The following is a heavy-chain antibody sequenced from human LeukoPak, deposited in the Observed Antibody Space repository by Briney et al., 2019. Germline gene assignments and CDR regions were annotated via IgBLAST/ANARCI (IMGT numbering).Heavy chain of an antibody. CDR2: IYYSGST. D-gene: IGHD3-10*01. CDR3: ARDSHEYMVRDDAFDI. J-gene: IGHJ3*02. Sequence: PSETLSLTCTVSGGSISSSSYYWGWIRQPPGKGLEWIGSIYYSGSTYYNPSLKSRVTISVDTSKNQFSLKLSSVTAADTAVYYCARDSHEYMVRDDAFDIWGQGTMVTVSS. V-gene: IGHV4-39*07. CDR1: GGSISSSSYY.